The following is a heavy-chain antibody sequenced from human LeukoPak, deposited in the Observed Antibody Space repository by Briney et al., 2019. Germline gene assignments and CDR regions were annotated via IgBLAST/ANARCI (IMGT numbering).Heavy chain of an antibody. CDR1: GDSLSSKSAA. J-gene: IGHJ4*02. V-gene: IGHV6-1*01. Sequence: SQTLSLTCVISGDSLSSKSAAWNWIRQSPSRGLEWLGRTYYRSKWHNDYTLSVKSRITINPDTSKNQFSLQLNSVTPEDMAVYYCARSAGHFDYWDQGTLVTVSS. CDR2: TYYRSKWHN. CDR3: ARSAGHFDY.